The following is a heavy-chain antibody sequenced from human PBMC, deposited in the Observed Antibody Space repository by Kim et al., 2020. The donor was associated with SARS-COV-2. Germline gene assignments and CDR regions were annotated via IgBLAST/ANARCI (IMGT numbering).Heavy chain of an antibody. Sequence: GGSLRHSCVGSRFGFDDYAMHWVRQPPGKGLEWVSLIRWDGTGTYYAESVRGRFTISRDNSKDSLYLEMNSLRLEDTARYFCVKDICAGGSCYAGSPEYYYYGLDVWGQGTAVTVSS. CDR1: RFGFDDYA. CDR3: VKDICAGGSCYAGSPEYYYYGLDV. J-gene: IGHJ6*02. D-gene: IGHD2-15*01. CDR2: IRWDGTGT. V-gene: IGHV3-43D*03.